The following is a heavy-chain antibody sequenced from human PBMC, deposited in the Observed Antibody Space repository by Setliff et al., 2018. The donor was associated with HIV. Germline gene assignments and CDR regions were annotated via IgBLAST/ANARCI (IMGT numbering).Heavy chain of an antibody. CDR2: IYSTGNT. J-gene: IGHJ4*02. CDR3: SRDDDKLFDY. D-gene: IGHD3-22*01. Sequence: LSLTCTVSGGSISSGTYYWSWIRQPAGKGLEWIGHIYSTGNTNYNSSLKSRVTMSIETSQNQFSLKLTSVTAADTAVYYCSRDDDKLFDYWGQGALVTVSS. V-gene: IGHV4-61*09. CDR1: GGSISSGTYY.